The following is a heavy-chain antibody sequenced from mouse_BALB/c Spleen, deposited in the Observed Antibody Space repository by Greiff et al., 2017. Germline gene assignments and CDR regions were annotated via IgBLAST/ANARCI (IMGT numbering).Heavy chain of an antibody. Sequence: QVQLQQSGPGLVAPSQSLSITCTVSGFSLTDYGVSWIRQPPGKGLEWLGVIWGGGSTYYNSALKSRLSISKDNSKSQVFLKMNSLQTDDTAMYYCANAYYRSAWFAYWGQGTLVTVSA. J-gene: IGHJ3*01. CDR3: ANAYYRSAWFAY. CDR1: GFSLTDYG. V-gene: IGHV2-6-5*01. D-gene: IGHD2-14*01. CDR2: IWGGGST.